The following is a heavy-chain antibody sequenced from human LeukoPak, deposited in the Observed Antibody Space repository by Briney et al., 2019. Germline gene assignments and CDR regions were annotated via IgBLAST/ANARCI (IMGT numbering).Heavy chain of an antibody. CDR1: GYTFTSYA. D-gene: IGHD5-18*01. CDR2: INAGNGNT. V-gene: IGHV1-3*01. CDR3: ARSPKGFVYSYGYRSYYYFDY. J-gene: IGHJ4*02. Sequence: ASVKVSCKASGYTFTSYAMHWVRQAPGQRLEWMGWINAGNGNTKYSQKFQGRVTITRDTSASTAYMELSSLRSEDTAVYYCARSPKGFVYSYGYRSYYYFDYWGQGTLVTVSS.